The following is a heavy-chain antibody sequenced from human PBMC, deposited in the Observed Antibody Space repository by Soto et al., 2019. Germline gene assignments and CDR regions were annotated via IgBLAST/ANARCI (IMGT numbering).Heavy chain of an antibody. D-gene: IGHD2-15*01. CDR1: GFTFDDYA. CDR3: AKETGYCSGGSCYDYFFYGMDV. Sequence: GGSLRLSCAASGFTFDDYAMHWVRQAPGKGLEWVSGISWNSGSIGYADSVKGRFTISRDNAKNSLYLQMNSLRAEDTALYYCAKETGYCSGGSCYDYFFYGMDVWGQGTTFTVSS. J-gene: IGHJ6*02. CDR2: ISWNSGSI. V-gene: IGHV3-9*01.